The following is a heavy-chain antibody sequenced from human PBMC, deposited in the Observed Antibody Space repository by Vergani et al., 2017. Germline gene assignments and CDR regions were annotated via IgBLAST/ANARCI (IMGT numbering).Heavy chain of an antibody. Sequence: VQLVESGGGLVQPGGSLRLSCSASGFTFSSYAMHWVRQAPGKGLEYVLAISSNGGSTYYADSVKGRFTISRDNSKNSLYLQMNSRRAEDTAVYYCAREGIVVVPAGLDVWGKGTTVTVSS. CDR3: AREGIVVVPAGLDV. V-gene: IGHV3-64*04. D-gene: IGHD2-2*01. CDR1: GFTFSSYA. CDR2: ISSNGGST. J-gene: IGHJ6*04.